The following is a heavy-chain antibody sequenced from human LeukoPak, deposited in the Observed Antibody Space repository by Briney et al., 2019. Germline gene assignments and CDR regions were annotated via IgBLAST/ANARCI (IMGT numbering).Heavy chain of an antibody. CDR2: FDPEDGET. D-gene: IGHD4-17*01. V-gene: IGHV1-24*01. J-gene: IGHJ3*02. CDR1: GYTLSELS. CDR3: ATAYRWDYGDYVELATVDAFDI. Sequence: SVKLSCKVSGYTLSELSTHWVRQAPGKGLEWMGGFDPEDGETIYAQKFQGRVTMTEDTYTDTAYMELSSLRSEDTAVYYCATAYRWDYGDYVELATVDAFDIWGQGTMVTVSS.